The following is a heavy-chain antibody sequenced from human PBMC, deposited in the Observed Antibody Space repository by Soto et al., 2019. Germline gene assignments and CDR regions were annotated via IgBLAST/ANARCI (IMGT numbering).Heavy chain of an antibody. D-gene: IGHD6-19*01. V-gene: IGHV4-31*03. CDR3: ASQATGWYPDY. J-gene: IGHJ4*02. CDR2: IYDSGST. CDR1: GGSISSGGYY. Sequence: SETLSLTCTVSGGSISSGGYYWSWIRQHPGKGLEWIGYIYDSGSTYYNPSLKSRVTISVDTSKNQFSLKLSSVTAADTAVYYCASQATGWYPDYWGQGTLVTVSS.